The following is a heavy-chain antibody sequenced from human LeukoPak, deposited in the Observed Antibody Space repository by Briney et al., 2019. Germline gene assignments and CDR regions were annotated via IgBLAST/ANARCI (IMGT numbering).Heavy chain of an antibody. Sequence: SETLSLTCTVSGGSISSYYWSWIRQPPGKGLEWIGYIYYSGSTNYNPSLKSRVTISVDTSKNQFSLKLSSVTAADTAVYYCARGRRYYYDSSGYPYYYFDYWGQGTLVTVSS. V-gene: IGHV4-59*08. CDR3: ARGRRYYYDSSGYPYYYFDY. J-gene: IGHJ4*02. D-gene: IGHD3-22*01. CDR1: GGSISSYY. CDR2: IYYSGST.